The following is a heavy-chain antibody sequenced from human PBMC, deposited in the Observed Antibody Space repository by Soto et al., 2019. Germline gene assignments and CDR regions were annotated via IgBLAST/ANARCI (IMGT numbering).Heavy chain of an antibody. Sequence: QITLKESGPTLVKPTQTLTLTCTFSGFSLSTSGVGVGWIRQPPGKALEWLALIYWDDDKRYSPSLKSRLNITKDTSQNQVVLTMTNMDPVDTATYYCAHSCSGGSCYSDDAFDIWGQGTMVTVSS. CDR3: AHSCSGGSCYSDDAFDI. J-gene: IGHJ3*02. CDR1: GFSLSTSGVG. D-gene: IGHD2-15*01. CDR2: IYWDDDK. V-gene: IGHV2-5*02.